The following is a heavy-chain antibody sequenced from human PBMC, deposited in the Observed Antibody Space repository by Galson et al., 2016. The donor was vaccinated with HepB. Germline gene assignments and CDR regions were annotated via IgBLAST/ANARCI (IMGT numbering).Heavy chain of an antibody. CDR1: GYTFTSCG. D-gene: IGHD1-26*01. J-gene: IGHJ6*02. Sequence: SVKVSCKASGYTFTSCGISWVRQAPGQGLEWMGWISAYNGNTYYAQKLQGRVTVTTDTSASTAYMELRSLRSDDTAVYYCARGGGSAYYGMDVWGQGTTVTVSS. V-gene: IGHV1-18*01. CDR3: ARGGGSAYYGMDV. CDR2: ISAYNGNT.